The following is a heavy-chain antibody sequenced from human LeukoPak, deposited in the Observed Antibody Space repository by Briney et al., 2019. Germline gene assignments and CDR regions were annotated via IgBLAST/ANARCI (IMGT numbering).Heavy chain of an antibody. D-gene: IGHD6-19*01. CDR3: ARGPAGYSSGWFDY. CDR1: GGSFSGYY. CDR2: INHSGST. Sequence: SETLSLTCAVYGGSFSGYYWSWIRQPPGKGLEWIGEINHSGSTNYNPSLKSRVTISVDTSMNQFSLKLSSVTAADTAVYYCARGPAGYSSGWFDYWGQGTLVTVSS. V-gene: IGHV4-34*01. J-gene: IGHJ4*02.